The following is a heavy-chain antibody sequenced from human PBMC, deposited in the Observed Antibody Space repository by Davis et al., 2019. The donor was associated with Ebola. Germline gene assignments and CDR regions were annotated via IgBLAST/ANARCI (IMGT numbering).Heavy chain of an antibody. D-gene: IGHD5-12*01. CDR2: TYYSSKWYN. CDR3: ARGWLRSPGFDY. J-gene: IGHJ4*02. V-gene: IGHV6-1*01. Sequence: HSQTLSLTCAISGDSVSSGGWNWIRQSPSRGLEWLGRTYYSSKWYNDYAVSVKSRITINLDTSKNQFSLQLNSVTPEDTAVYFCARGWLRSPGFDYWGQGTLVSVSS. CDR1: GDSVSSGG.